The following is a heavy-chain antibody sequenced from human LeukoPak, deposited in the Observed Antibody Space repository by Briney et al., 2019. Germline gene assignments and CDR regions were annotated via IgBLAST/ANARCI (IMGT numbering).Heavy chain of an antibody. D-gene: IGHD3-9*01. CDR3: ARNNYDILTGYYHGVDV. J-gene: IGHJ6*02. Sequence: GESLKISCKGSGYSFTDYWIAWVRQMPGKGLEWMGIIDPGDSDTRYSPSFQGQVTISVDKSITTAYLQWGSLKASDTAMYFCARNNYDILTGYYHGVDVWGQGTTVTVSS. V-gene: IGHV5-51*01. CDR2: IDPGDSDT. CDR1: GYSFTDYW.